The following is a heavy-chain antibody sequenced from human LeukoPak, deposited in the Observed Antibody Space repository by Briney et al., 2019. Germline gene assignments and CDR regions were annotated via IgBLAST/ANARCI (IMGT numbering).Heavy chain of an antibody. CDR3: ARHILTGFDDY. J-gene: IGHJ4*02. Sequence: ASVKVSCKASGYTFTGYYMRWVRQAPGQGLEWMGRINAYSGGTNYAQKFQGRVTMTRATSISTASMELSRLRPDDTAVYYCARHILTGFDDYWGQGTLVTVSS. V-gene: IGHV1-2*06. CDR1: GYTFTGYY. D-gene: IGHD3-9*01. CDR2: INAYSGGT.